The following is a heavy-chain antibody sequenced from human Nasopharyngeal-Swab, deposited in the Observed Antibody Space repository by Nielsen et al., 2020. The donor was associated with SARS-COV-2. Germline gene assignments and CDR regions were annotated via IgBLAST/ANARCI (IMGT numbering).Heavy chain of an antibody. CDR2: ISRSSSYI. CDR3: ARDRSYCSSTSCYTSGENYYYMDV. Sequence: GAFLKSSCAASGFTFSSFSMNWARPPPGKGLAMSSSISRSSSYIYYAGSVKGRFTISRDNAKNSLYLQMNSLRAEDTAVYYCARDRSYCSSTSCYTSGENYYYMDVWGKGTTVTVSS. D-gene: IGHD2-2*02. J-gene: IGHJ6*03. V-gene: IGHV3-21*01. CDR1: GFTFSSFS.